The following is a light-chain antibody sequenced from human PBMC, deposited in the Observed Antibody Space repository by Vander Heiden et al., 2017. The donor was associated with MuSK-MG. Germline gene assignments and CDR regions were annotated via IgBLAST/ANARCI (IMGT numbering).Light chain of an antibody. CDR3: QQGHSFPFT. J-gene: IGKJ3*01. Sequence: SQAIGSWLVWYQQKPGKAPKLVMDPATNLQSGVPSRFSGSGSGTDFTLTISSLQPEDFATYHCQQGHSFPFTFGPGTKVEI. V-gene: IGKV1-12*01. CDR2: PAT. CDR1: QAIGSW.